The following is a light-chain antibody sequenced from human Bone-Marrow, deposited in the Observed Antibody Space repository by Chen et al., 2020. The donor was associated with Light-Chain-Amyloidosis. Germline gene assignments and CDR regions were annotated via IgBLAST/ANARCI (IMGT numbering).Light chain of an antibody. J-gene: IGLJ2*01. CDR3: QSADSSGTYEVI. CDR1: DLPTKY. Sequence: SYELTQPPAVSVPPGQTPRITCSGDDLPTKYTYWYQQKPGQAPVLVIHRDTERPSGISERFSGYSSGTKATLTISGVQAEDEADYHCQSADSSGTYEVIFGGGTKLTVL. V-gene: IGLV3-25*03. CDR2: RDT.